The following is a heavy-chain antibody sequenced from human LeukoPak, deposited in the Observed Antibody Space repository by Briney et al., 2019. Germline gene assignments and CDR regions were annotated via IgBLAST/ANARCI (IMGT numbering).Heavy chain of an antibody. V-gene: IGHV3-30*18. Sequence: PGGSLRLSCAASGFTFSSCGMHWVRQAPGKGLEWVAVISYDGSNKYYADSVKGRFTISRDNSKNTLYLQMNSLRAEDTAVYYCAKPPRSSWYREAFDIWGQGTMVTVSS. CDR2: ISYDGSNK. CDR3: AKPPRSSWYREAFDI. D-gene: IGHD6-13*01. J-gene: IGHJ3*02. CDR1: GFTFSSCG.